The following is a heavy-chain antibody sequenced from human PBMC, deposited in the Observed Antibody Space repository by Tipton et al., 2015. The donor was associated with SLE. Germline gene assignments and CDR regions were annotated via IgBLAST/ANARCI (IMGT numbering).Heavy chain of an antibody. CDR2: IYHSGST. CDR1: GYSISSGYY. CDR3: ARVSARGNYYGSGSWNDAFDI. V-gene: IGHV4-38-2*01. J-gene: IGHJ3*02. Sequence: LRLSCAVSGYSISSGYYWGWIRQPPGKGLEWIGSIYHSGSTYYNPSLKSRVTISVDTSKNQFSLKLSSVTAADTAVYYCARVSARGNYYGSGSWNDAFDIWGQGTMVTVSS. D-gene: IGHD3-10*01.